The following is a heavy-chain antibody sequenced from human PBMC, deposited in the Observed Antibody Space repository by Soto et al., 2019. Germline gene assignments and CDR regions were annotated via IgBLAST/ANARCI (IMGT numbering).Heavy chain of an antibody. CDR2: IIPIFGTA. V-gene: IGHV1-69*01. CDR1: GGTFSSYA. CDR3: ATDENYDFWSGYFKGGSEFDL. D-gene: IGHD3-3*01. Sequence: QVQLVQSGAEVKKPGSSVKVSCKASGGTFSSYAISWVRQAPGQGLEWMGGIIPIFGTANYAQKFPGRVTITAAEYTRTAHMELSSLRSEDTAVYYCATDENYDFWSGYFKGGSEFDLWGRGTLVTVSS. J-gene: IGHJ2*01.